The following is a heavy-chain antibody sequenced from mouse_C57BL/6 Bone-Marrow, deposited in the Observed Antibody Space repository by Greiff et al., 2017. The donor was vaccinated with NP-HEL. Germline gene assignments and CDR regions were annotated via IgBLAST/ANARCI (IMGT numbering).Heavy chain of an antibody. J-gene: IGHJ1*03. D-gene: IGHD2-4*01. Sequence: EVKLMESGGGLVQPKGSLKLSCAASGFSFNTYAMNWVRQAPGKGLEWVARIRSKSNNYATYYADSVKDRFTISRDDSESMLYLQMNNLKTEDTAMYYCVRQKDYDAYFDVWGTGTTVTVSS. CDR1: GFSFNTYA. CDR2: IRSKSNNYAT. V-gene: IGHV10-1*01. CDR3: VRQKDYDAYFDV.